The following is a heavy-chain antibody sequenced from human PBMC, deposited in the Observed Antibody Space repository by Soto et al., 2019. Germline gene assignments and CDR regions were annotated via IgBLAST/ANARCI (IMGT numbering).Heavy chain of an antibody. V-gene: IGHV3-23*01. D-gene: IGHD3-10*01. CDR1: GFPFSNYY. Sequence: EVQLLESGGGLVQPGGSLRLSCVASGFPFSNYYMDWVRQAPGKGLEWVAVISGSEDNIHDADSVKGRFTISRDNSMNTLYLQMNSLRADDTAIYYCAKDLHWFAMDVWGQGTTVTVSS. J-gene: IGHJ6*02. CDR2: ISGSEDNI. CDR3: AKDLHWFAMDV.